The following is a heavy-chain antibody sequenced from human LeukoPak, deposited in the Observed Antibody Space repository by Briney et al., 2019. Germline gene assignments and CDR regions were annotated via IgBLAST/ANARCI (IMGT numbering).Heavy chain of an antibody. D-gene: IGHD3-10*01. CDR3: ARHPYYYGSGSYYKAYYFDY. CDR2: IHTSGST. Sequence: SETLSLTCTVSGVSISSYYWSWIRQPAGKGLEWIGRIHTSGSTNYNPSLKSRVTMSVDTSKNQFSLKLSSVTAADTAVYYCARHPYYYGSGSYYKAYYFDYWGQGTLATVSS. V-gene: IGHV4-4*07. J-gene: IGHJ4*02. CDR1: GVSISSYY.